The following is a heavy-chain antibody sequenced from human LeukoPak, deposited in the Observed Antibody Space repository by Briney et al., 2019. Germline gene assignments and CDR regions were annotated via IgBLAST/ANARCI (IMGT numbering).Heavy chain of an antibody. Sequence: GGSLRLSCAASGFTFSDYYMSWIRQAPGKGLEWGSYISSSGSTIYYADAVKGRFTISRENAKNSLYLQMNSLRAEDTAVYYCARDKYGSPGAFDIWGQGTMVTVSS. CDR2: ISSSGSTI. CDR3: ARDKYGSPGAFDI. CDR1: GFTFSDYY. J-gene: IGHJ3*02. V-gene: IGHV3-11*04. D-gene: IGHD1-26*01.